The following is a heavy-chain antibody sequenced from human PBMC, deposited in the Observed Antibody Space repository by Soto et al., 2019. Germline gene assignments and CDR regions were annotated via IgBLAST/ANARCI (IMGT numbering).Heavy chain of an antibody. V-gene: IGHV3-30*03. D-gene: IGHD3-22*01. J-gene: IGHJ4*02. CDR2: ISYDGSNK. Sequence: GGSLRLSCAASGFTFSSYGMHWVRQAPGKGLEWVAVISYDGSNKYYADSVKGRFTISRDNSKNTLYLQMNSLRAEDTAVYYCAMSDYYDSSGYDYWGQGTLVTVSS. CDR1: GFTFSSYG. CDR3: AMSDYYDSSGYDY.